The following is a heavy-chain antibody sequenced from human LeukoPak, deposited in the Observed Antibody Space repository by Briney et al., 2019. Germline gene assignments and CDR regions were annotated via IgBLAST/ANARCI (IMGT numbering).Heavy chain of an antibody. CDR2: VHHSGNT. D-gene: IGHD2-21*01. CDR1: GVSVSSSF. V-gene: IGHV4-59*02. CDR3: ARHNGDSYLDY. J-gene: IGHJ4*02. Sequence: SETLSLTCTVSGVSVSSSFWSWIRQSPGKGLEYIGFVHHSGNTKYNPSLQSRVTMSVDTAKSQFSLILYSVTAVDSAVYYCARHNGDSYLDYWAQGTLVTVSS.